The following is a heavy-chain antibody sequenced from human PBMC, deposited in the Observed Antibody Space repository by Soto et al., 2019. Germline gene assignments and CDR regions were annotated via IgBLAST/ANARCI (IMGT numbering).Heavy chain of an antibody. V-gene: IGHV3-23*04. CDR3: ARDPFGYGSGSHNYFDF. CDR2: TSASGTHT. D-gene: IGHD3-10*01. CDR1: GFTFNTYA. Sequence: LLVESGGGLVQPGGSLRLSCEASGFTFNTYAMNWVRQAPGKGLEWVAATSASGTHTYYATSVKCRFTISRDNSKNILYLQMNSLGAEDTAVYSCARDPFGYGSGSHNYFDFWGQGTLVTVSS. J-gene: IGHJ4*02.